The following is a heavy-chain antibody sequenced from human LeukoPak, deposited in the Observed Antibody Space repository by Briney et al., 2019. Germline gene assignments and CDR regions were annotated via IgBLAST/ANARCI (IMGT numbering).Heavy chain of an antibody. CDR2: IGHSSGT. V-gene: IGHV3-23*01. CDR3: ADFGSGSYIFDY. D-gene: IGHD3-10*01. CDR1: GFTFSSYW. J-gene: IGHJ4*02. Sequence: PGESLRLSCAASGFTFSSYWMGWVRQAPGKGPEWVATIGHSSGTWYADSVMGRFTVSRDNSKSTLYLEMNSLRGEDTAQYYCADFGSGSYIFDYWGQGSLVTVSS.